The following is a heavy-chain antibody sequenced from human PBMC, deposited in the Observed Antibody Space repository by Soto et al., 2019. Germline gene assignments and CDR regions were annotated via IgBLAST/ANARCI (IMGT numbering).Heavy chain of an antibody. CDR2: ISGSGGST. J-gene: IGHJ1*01. D-gene: IGHD6-19*01. V-gene: IGHV3-23*01. CDR3: AKDTTGTQWLVRSEYFQH. Sequence: GGSLRLSCAASGFTFSSYAMNWVRQAPGKGLEWVSAISGSGGSTYYADSVKGRFTISRDNSKNTLYLQMNSLRAEDTAVYYCAKDTTGTQWLVRSEYFQHWGQGTLVTVSS. CDR1: GFTFSSYA.